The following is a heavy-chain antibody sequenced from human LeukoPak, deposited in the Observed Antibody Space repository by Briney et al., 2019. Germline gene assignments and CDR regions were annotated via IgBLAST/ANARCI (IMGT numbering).Heavy chain of an antibody. CDR3: AMKAVPRPRLHDAFDF. V-gene: IGHV3-7*01. D-gene: IGHD5-24*01. CDR2: IKQDGSEK. Sequence: GGSLRRSCAASGFTCSSYWMSWVRQAPGNGLEWVANIKQDGSEKYYVESVKGRFTISRDNAKNSLYLQMNSLRAEDTAVYYCAMKAVPRPRLHDAFDFWGQGTVVSVSS. CDR1: GFTCSSYW. J-gene: IGHJ3*01.